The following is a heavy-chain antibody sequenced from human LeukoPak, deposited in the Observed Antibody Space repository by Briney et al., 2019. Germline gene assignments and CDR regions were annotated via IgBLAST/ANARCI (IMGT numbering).Heavy chain of an antibody. CDR3: ARDKGGSYGYFDY. Sequence: SDTLSLTCNVPGGPISSYYWRWITQPPEKGPVWIRYIYYSGSTNYNPSLKSRVTISVDTSKNQFSLKLSAVAAADTAVYYCARDKGGSYGYFDYWGQGTLVTVSS. CDR2: IYYSGST. D-gene: IGHD5-18*01. CDR1: GGPISSYY. J-gene: IGHJ4*02. V-gene: IGHV4-59*01.